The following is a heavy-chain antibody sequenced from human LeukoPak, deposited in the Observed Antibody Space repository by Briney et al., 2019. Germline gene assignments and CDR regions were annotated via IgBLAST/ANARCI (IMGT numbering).Heavy chain of an antibody. CDR3: ARGRQLFYYMDV. D-gene: IGHD6-6*01. Sequence: SETLSLTCTVSGASISSYYWSWIRQPPGKGLEWIGYIYYSGSTNYNPSLKSRVTISVDTSKNQFSLKLSSVTAADTAVYYCARGRQLFYYMDVWGKGTTVTVSS. J-gene: IGHJ6*03. V-gene: IGHV4-59*01. CDR2: IYYSGST. CDR1: GASISSYY.